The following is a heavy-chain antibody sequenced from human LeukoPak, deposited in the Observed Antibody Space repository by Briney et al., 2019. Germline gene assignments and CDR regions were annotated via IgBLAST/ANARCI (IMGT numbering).Heavy chain of an antibody. CDR2: INPNSGGT. D-gene: IGHD3-22*01. V-gene: IGHV1-2*06. CDR1: GYTLTDYY. CDR3: ARVGYYESSGYYEY. Sequence: ASVKVSCKASGYTLTDYYMHWVRQAPGQGLEWMGRINPNSGGTNYAQKFQGRVTMTRDTSISTVYMELSRLRSDDTAVYYCARVGYYESSGYYEYWGQGTLVSVSS. J-gene: IGHJ4*02.